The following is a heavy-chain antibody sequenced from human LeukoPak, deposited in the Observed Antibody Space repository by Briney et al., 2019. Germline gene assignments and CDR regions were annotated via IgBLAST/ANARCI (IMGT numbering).Heavy chain of an antibody. D-gene: IGHD3-22*01. J-gene: IGHJ3*02. CDR2: IIPIFATT. CDR3: ARDRSRTFTMIEPDAFDI. V-gene: IGHV1-69*05. Sequence: ASVKVSCKASGGTFNSYAISWVRQAPGQGLEWMGGIIPIFATTNHAQKFQGRITITTDESTSTAYMELSSLRSEDTAVYYCARDRSRTFTMIEPDAFDIWGQGTMVTVSS. CDR1: GGTFNSYA.